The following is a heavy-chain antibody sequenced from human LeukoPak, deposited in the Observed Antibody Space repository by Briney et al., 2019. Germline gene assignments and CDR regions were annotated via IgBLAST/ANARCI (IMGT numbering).Heavy chain of an antibody. D-gene: IGHD3-22*01. V-gene: IGHV1-46*01. CDR2: INPSRGNT. CDR3: ARGSPPRRNYDSSGYYSYYFDY. CDR1: GYTFASYY. J-gene: IGHJ4*02. Sequence: ASVKVSCKASGYTFASYYIHWVRQAPGQGLEWMGIINPSRGNTNQAQKFQGRVTMTTDTSTSTVNMELRSLRSDDTAVYYCARGSPPRRNYDSSGYYSYYFDYWGQGTLVTVSS.